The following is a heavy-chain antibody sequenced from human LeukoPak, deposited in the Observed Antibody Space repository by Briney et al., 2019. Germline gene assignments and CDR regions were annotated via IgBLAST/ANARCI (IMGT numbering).Heavy chain of an antibody. D-gene: IGHD3-16*01. J-gene: IGHJ4*02. CDR1: GGSISSGSYS. Sequence: SETLSLTCAVSGGSISSGSYSWSWIRQPPGKGLEWIGYIYHSGSTYYNPSLKSRVTISVDRSKNQFSLKLSSVTAADTAVYYCARAGPLSYYFDYWGQGTLVTVSS. V-gene: IGHV4-30-2*01. CDR3: ARAGPLSYYFDY. CDR2: IYHSGST.